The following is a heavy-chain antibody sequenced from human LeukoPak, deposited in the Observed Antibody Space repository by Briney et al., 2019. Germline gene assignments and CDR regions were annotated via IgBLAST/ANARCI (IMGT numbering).Heavy chain of an antibody. D-gene: IGHD3-22*01. V-gene: IGHV1-18*01. CDR3: TREGYYYESSGYWQAFDP. J-gene: IGHJ5*02. CDR2: ISASNGNT. Sequence: GAPVKVCCTASGYTFTSYGITRGRQAPGQGLGWMGWISASNGNTNYAQKLQGRVTMTTHASTSTAYMELRSLRSDDTAVYYCTREGYYYESSGYWQAFDPWGQGTLVTVSS. CDR1: GYTFTSYG.